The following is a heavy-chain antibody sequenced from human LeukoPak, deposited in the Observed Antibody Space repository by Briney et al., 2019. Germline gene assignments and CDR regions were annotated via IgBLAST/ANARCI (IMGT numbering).Heavy chain of an antibody. Sequence: GASVKVSCKASGYTFTSYGISWVRQAPGQGLEWMGWISAYNGNTNYAPKLQGRVTMTTDTSTSTAYMKLRSLRSDDTSVYYCARSNYYGSGSYFGWFDPWGQGTLVTVSS. J-gene: IGHJ5*02. D-gene: IGHD3-10*01. CDR3: ARSNYYGSGSYFGWFDP. CDR1: GYTFTSYG. CDR2: ISAYNGNT. V-gene: IGHV1-18*01.